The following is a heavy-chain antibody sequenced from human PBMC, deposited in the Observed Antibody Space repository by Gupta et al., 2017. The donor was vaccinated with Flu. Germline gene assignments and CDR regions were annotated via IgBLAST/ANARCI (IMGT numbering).Heavy chain of an antibody. CDR2: INPSGGST. CDR3: ARGSSSWYKKYYYYGMDV. J-gene: IGHJ6*02. CDR1: GYTFTSYY. V-gene: IGHV1-46*01. Sequence: QVQLVQSGAEVKKPGASVKVSCKASGYTFTSYYMHWVRQAPGQGLEWMGIINPSGGSTSYAQKFQGRVTMTRDTSTSTVYMELSSLRSEDTAVYYCARGSSSWYKKYYYYGMDVWGQGTTVTVSS. D-gene: IGHD6-13*01.